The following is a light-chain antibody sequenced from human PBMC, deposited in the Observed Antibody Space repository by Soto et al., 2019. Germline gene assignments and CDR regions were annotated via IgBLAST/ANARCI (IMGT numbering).Light chain of an antibody. CDR2: QAS. CDR3: KEYHSYS. J-gene: IGKJ2*01. V-gene: IGKV1-5*03. Sequence: DIQMTQSPSTLSASLGDRVTITCRAIQSVSSWLAWYQQKPGKAPKLLIYQASSLESGVPPRFSGSGSGTEFTLTISSLQPEDFATYYCKEYHSYSFGQGTKLELK. CDR1: QSVSSW.